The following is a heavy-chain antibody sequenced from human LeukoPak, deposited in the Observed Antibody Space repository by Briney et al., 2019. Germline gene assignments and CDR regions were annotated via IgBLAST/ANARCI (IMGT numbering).Heavy chain of an antibody. Sequence: SETLSLTCTVYDESLSAHYWGWIRQSPGKGLEWIGEINHSGTTNYNPSLKSRVTISVDTSKNQVTLKLTSVTAADTAVYYCARVGYASSAIYFQQWGQGTLVSVSS. J-gene: IGHJ1*01. V-gene: IGHV4-34*01. D-gene: IGHD2-8*01. CDR2: INHSGTT. CDR3: ARVGYASSAIYFQQ. CDR1: DESLSAHY.